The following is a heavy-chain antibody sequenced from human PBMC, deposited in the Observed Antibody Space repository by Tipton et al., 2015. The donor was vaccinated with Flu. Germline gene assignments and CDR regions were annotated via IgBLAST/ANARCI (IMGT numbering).Heavy chain of an antibody. J-gene: IGHJ3*02. CDR1: GFTFSKYA. V-gene: IGHV3-30*04. CDR3: ARGGSGYTTGWYADAFDI. D-gene: IGHD6-19*01. Sequence: SLRLSCAASGFTFSKYALHWVRQAPGKGLEWVTTISYDESSKYYADSVKGRFTFSRDNSKNTLYLQMNSLRTEDTAVYYCARGGSGYTTGWYADAFDIWGQGTMVTVSS. CDR2: ISYDESSK.